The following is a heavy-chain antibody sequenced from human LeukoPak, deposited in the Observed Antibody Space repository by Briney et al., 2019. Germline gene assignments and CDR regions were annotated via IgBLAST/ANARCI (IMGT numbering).Heavy chain of an antibody. CDR2: IYYSGST. CDR1: GGSISSSSYY. V-gene: IGHV4-39*01. Sequence: SETLSLTCTVSGGSISSSSYYWGWIRQPPGKGLEWIGSIYYSGSTYYNPSLKSRVTISVDTSKNQFSLKLSSVTAADTAVYYCARAGIAAAGMLDYWGQGTLVTVSS. J-gene: IGHJ4*02. CDR3: ARAGIAAAGMLDY. D-gene: IGHD6-13*01.